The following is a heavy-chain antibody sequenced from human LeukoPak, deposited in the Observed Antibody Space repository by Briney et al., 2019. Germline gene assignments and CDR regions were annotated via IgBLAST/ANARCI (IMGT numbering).Heavy chain of an antibody. CDR2: ISSSGSTI. CDR3: TTDLVGAGDGAFDI. CDR1: GFTFSDYY. J-gene: IGHJ3*02. D-gene: IGHD1-26*01. V-gene: IGHV3-11*01. Sequence: GGSLRLSCAASGFTFSDYYMSWIRQAPGKGLEWVSHISSSGSTIYYADSVKGRFTISRDNAKNSLYLQMNSLRAEDTAVYYCTTDLVGAGDGAFDIWGQGTMVTVSS.